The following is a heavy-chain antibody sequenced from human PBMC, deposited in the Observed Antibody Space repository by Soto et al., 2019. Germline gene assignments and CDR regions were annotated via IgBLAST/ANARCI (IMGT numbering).Heavy chain of an antibody. D-gene: IGHD2-15*01. CDR2: IVVGSGKT. J-gene: IGHJ6*02. CDR1: GFTFTSSA. Sequence: QMQLVQSGPEVKKPGTSVKVSCKASGFTFTSSAVQWVRQARGQRLEWIGWIVVGSGKTNYAQKFQERVTINRDMATGTAYMELSSLRSEDTAVYYCAADDCSGGSCYYYYYYGMDVWGQGTTVTVSS. CDR3: AADDCSGGSCYYYYYYGMDV. V-gene: IGHV1-58*01.